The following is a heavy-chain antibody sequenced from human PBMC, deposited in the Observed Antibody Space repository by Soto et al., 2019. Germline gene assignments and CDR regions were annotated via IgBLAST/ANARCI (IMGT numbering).Heavy chain of an antibody. D-gene: IGHD5-18*01. J-gene: IGHJ6*02. V-gene: IGHV3-53*01. CDR1: GFTFSRYV. CDR3: ARVSWIQLWSVRLGVGGSDGMDV. CDR2: IYSGGST. Sequence: GGSLRLSCAASGFTFSRYVMSWVRQAPGKGLEWVSVIYSGGSTYYADSVKGRFTISRDNSKNTLYLQMNSLRAEDTAVYYCARVSWIQLWSVRLGVGGSDGMDVWGQGTTVSVSS.